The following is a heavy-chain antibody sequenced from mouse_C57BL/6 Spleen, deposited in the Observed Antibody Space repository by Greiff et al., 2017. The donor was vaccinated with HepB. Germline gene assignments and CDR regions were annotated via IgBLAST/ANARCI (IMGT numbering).Heavy chain of an antibody. V-gene: IGHV1-52*01. Sequence: QVQLQQSGAELVRPGSSVKLSCKASGYTFTSYWMHWVKQRPIQGLEWIGNIDPSDSETHYNQKFKDKATLTVDKSSSTAYMQLSSLTSEDSAVYYCARGRGMGSSLYYYAMDYWGQGTSVTVSS. J-gene: IGHJ4*01. CDR3: ARGRGMGSSLYYYAMDY. D-gene: IGHD1-1*01. CDR1: GYTFTSYW. CDR2: IDPSDSET.